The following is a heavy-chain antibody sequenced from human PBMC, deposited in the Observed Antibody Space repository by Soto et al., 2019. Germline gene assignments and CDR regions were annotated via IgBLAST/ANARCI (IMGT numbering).Heavy chain of an antibody. CDR2: ISGSGGST. Sequence: EVQLLESGEGLVQPGGSLRLSCAASGFTFSSYAMSWVRQAPGKGLEWVSAISGSGGSTYYADSVKGRFTISRDYSKNTLYLQMNSLRAEDTAVYYCAKEVVVVTEAVYYFDYWGQGTLVTVSS. D-gene: IGHD3-22*01. V-gene: IGHV3-23*01. CDR3: AKEVVVVTEAVYYFDY. CDR1: GFTFSSYA. J-gene: IGHJ4*02.